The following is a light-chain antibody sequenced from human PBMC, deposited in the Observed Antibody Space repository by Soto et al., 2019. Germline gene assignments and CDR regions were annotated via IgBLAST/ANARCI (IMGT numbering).Light chain of an antibody. J-gene: IGKJ4*01. CDR3: QKYNSAPLP. V-gene: IGKV1-27*01. CDR2: AAS. Sequence: DIQMTQSPSSLSASLGDRVTITCRARQGIGVYLACFQKKPGKVPRLLIYAASALQSGVPSRFSGGGSGTDFTLTINSLQPEDVATYYCQKYNSAPLPFGGGTKVEIK. CDR1: QGIGVY.